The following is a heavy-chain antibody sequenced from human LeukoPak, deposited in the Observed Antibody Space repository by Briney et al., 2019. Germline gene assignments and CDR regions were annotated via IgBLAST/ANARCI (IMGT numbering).Heavy chain of an antibody. V-gene: IGHV3-64*01. CDR3: ASVIAAAGTLNYYMDV. Sequence: PGGSLRLSCAASGFTFSSYAMHWVRQAPGKGLEYVSAISSNGGSTYYANSVKGRFTISRDNSKNTLYLQMGSLRAEDMAVYYCASVIAAAGTLNYYMDVWGKGTTVTISS. D-gene: IGHD6-13*01. CDR1: GFTFSSYA. CDR2: ISSNGGST. J-gene: IGHJ6*03.